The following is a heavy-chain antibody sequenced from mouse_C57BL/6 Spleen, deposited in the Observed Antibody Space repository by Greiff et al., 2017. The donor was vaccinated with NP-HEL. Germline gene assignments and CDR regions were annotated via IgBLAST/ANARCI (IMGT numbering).Heavy chain of an antibody. CDR3: TRWLLLFYAMDY. V-gene: IGHV14-4*01. Sequence: EVQLQQSGAELVRPGASVKLSCTASGFNIKDDYMHWVKQRPEQGLEWIGWIDPENGDTEYASKFQGKATITADTSSNTAYLQLSSLTSEDTAVYYCTRWLLLFYAMDYWGQGTSVTVSS. J-gene: IGHJ4*01. CDR2: IDPENGDT. D-gene: IGHD2-3*01. CDR1: GFNIKDDY.